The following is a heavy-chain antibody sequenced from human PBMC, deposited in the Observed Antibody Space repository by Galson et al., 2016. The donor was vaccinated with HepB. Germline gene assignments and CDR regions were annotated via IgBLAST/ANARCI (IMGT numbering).Heavy chain of an antibody. CDR2: IKSKTDGGTT. Sequence: SLRLSCAASGFTFSNAWMSWVRQAPGKGLEWVGRIKSKTDGGTTEYAAPVKGRFTISRDESKNTLYPQMNSLKTEDTAVYYFITDSEGIWGQGTLVTVSS. D-gene: IGHD3-10*01. J-gene: IGHJ4*02. V-gene: IGHV3-15*01. CDR1: GFTFSNAW. CDR3: ITDSEGI.